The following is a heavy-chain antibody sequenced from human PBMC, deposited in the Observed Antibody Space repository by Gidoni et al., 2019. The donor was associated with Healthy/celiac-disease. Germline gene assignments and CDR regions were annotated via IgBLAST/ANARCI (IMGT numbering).Heavy chain of an antibody. Sequence: QVQLQESGPGLVKPSQTLSLTCTVSGASITRGGYYWSWIRQHPGKGLEWIGYIYYSGSTYYNPSLKSRVTISVDTSKNQFSLKLSSVTAADTAVYYCARETVGIRELNWFDPWGQGTLVTVSS. D-gene: IGHD2-21*01. CDR1: GASITRGGYY. J-gene: IGHJ5*02. CDR3: ARETVGIRELNWFDP. V-gene: IGHV4-31*03. CDR2: IYYSGST.